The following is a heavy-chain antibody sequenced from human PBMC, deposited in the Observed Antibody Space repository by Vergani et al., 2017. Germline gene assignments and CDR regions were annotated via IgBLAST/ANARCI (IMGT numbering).Heavy chain of an antibody. CDR1: GGTFSSYA. Sequence: QVQLVQSGAEVKKPGSSVKVSCKASGGTFSSYAISWVRQAPGQGLEWMGGIIPIFGTANYAQKFQGRVTITADKSTSTAYMELSSLRSEDTAVYCCARFPVDTAMVTFYYYYGMDVWGQGTTVTVSS. J-gene: IGHJ6*02. CDR3: ARFPVDTAMVTFYYYYGMDV. D-gene: IGHD5-18*01. V-gene: IGHV1-69*06. CDR2: IIPIFGTA.